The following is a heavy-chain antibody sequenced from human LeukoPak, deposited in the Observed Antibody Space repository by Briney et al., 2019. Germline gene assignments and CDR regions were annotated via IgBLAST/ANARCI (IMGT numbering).Heavy chain of an antibody. Sequence: ASETLSLTCTVSGGSISSYYWSWIRQPPGKGLEWIGYIYYSGSTNYNPSLKSRVTISVDTSKNQFSLKLSSVTAADTAVYYCARSIRNWNDGVSWFDPWGQGTLVTVSS. CDR1: GGSISSYY. J-gene: IGHJ5*02. V-gene: IGHV4-59*08. CDR3: ARSIRNWNDGVSWFDP. D-gene: IGHD1-1*01. CDR2: IYYSGST.